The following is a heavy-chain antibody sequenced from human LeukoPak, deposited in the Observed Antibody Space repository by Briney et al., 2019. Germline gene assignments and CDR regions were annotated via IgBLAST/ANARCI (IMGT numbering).Heavy chain of an antibody. J-gene: IGHJ4*02. CDR1: GFTFSSYA. CDR3: AKGYGGNNVYFDY. D-gene: IGHD4-23*01. V-gene: IGHV3-43D*03. Sequence: GGSLRLSCAASGFTFSSYAMSWVRQAPGKGLQWVSLISWDGDSTYYADSVKGRFTISRDNSKNSLYLQMNSLRAEDTALYYCAKGYGGNNVYFDYWGQGTLVTVSS. CDR2: ISWDGDST.